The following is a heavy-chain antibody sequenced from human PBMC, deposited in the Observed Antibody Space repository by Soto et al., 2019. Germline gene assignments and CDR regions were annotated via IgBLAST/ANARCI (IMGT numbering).Heavy chain of an antibody. CDR1: GGSFSGYY. CDR3: AKGFGSTYRFPLDL. D-gene: IGHD6-13*01. Sequence: SETLSLTCAVYGGSFSGYYWSWIRQPPGKGLEWIGEINHSGSTNYNPSLKSRVTISVDNSKNTLYLQMNSLRAEDTAIYYCAKGFGSTYRFPLDLWGQGILVTVSS. V-gene: IGHV4-34*01. J-gene: IGHJ5*02. CDR2: INHSGST.